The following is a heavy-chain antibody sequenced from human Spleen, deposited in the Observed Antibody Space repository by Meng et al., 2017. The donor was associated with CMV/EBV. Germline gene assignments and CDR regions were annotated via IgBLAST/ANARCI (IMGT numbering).Heavy chain of an antibody. D-gene: IGHD2-2*02. J-gene: IGHJ4*02. CDR1: GGSFSGYY. V-gene: IGHV4-34*01. CDR3: ARGLGYRSSTSCYTSGIYFDY. Sequence: SETLSLTCAVYGGSFSGYYWSWIRQPPGKGLEWIGEINHSGSTNYNRSLKSRVTISVDTSKNQFSLKLSSVTAADTAVYYCARGLGYRSSTSCYTSGIYFDYWGQGTLVTVSS. CDR2: INHSGST.